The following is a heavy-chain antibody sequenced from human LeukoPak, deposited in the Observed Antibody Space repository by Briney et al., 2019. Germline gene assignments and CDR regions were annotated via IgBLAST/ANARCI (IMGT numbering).Heavy chain of an antibody. V-gene: IGHV4-38-2*02. CDR2: MYHGGST. D-gene: IGHD4-17*01. J-gene: IGHJ3*01. CDR1: GYSISSGYY. CDR3: ARVMTTATTWAFDV. Sequence: SETLSLTCSVSGYSISSGYYWGWIRQPPGKGLEWIASMYHGGSTFYNPSLRSRVTLSIDTPKNQFSLKLSSVTAADTAVYYCARVMTTATTWAFDVWGQGTMVTVSS.